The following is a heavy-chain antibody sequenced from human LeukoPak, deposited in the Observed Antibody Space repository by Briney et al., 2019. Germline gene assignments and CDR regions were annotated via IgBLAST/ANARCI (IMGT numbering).Heavy chain of an antibody. CDR1: GGSISSYY. V-gene: IGHV4-59*08. Sequence: PSETLSLTCTVSGGSISSYYWSWIRQPPRKGLEWIGYIYYSGSTNYNPSLKSRVTISVDTSKNQFSLKLSSVTAADTAVYYCARSGSGSYFGYWGQGTLVTVSS. CDR2: IYYSGST. D-gene: IGHD3-10*01. J-gene: IGHJ4*02. CDR3: ARSGSGSYFGY.